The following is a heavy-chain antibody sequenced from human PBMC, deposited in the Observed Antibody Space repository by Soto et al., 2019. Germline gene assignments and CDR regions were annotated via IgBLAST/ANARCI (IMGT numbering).Heavy chain of an antibody. V-gene: IGHV3-23*01. CDR3: AKMYFYDSSGYSPSYFDY. J-gene: IGHJ4*02. D-gene: IGHD3-22*01. CDR1: GFTFSSYA. Sequence: GGSLRLSCAASGFTFSSYAMSWVRQAPGKGLEWVSAISGSGGSTYYADSVKGRFTISRDNSKNTLYLQMNSLRAEDTAVYYCAKMYFYDSSGYSPSYFDYWGQGTLVTGSS. CDR2: ISGSGGST.